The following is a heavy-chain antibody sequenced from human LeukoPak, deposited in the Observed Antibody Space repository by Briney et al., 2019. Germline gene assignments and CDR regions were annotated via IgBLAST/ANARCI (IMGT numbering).Heavy chain of an antibody. CDR2: ISYDISKT. CDR3: ATGSTVGVRQARDY. D-gene: IGHD1-26*01. V-gene: IGHV3-30-3*01. CDR1: GFTFSSYA. J-gene: IGHJ4*02. Sequence: PGGSLRLSCTASGFTFSSYALHWVRQAPGKGLEWVAAISYDISKTFYGDSVKGRFTISRDSSKKTLYLQMDSLRPDDTAVYYCATGSTVGVRQARDYWGQGTLATVSS.